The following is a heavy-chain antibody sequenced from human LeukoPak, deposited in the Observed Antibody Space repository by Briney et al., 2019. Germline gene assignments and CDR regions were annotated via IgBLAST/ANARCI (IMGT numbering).Heavy chain of an antibody. CDR2: INHSGST. V-gene: IGHV4-34*01. J-gene: IGHJ4*02. CDR3: ARVNGSYRAFDY. Sequence: PGGSLRLSCAASGFTFSSYGMHWVRQAPGKGLEWIGEINHSGSTNYNPSLKSRVTISVDTSKNQFFLKLSSVTAADTAVYYCARVNGSYRAFDYWGQGTLVTVSS. D-gene: IGHD3-16*02. CDR1: GFTFSSYG.